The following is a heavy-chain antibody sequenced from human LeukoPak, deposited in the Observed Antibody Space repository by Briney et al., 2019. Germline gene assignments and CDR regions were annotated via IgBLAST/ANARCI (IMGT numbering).Heavy chain of an antibody. CDR2: IRYDGSYK. CDR1: GFTFSGYG. Sequence: GGSLRLSCEASGFTFSGYGMHWVRQAPGKGLEWVAFIRYDGSYKYYADSVQGRFTISRDNSKNTMYLQMNSLRGEDTAVYYCEGVAAAAIYWGQGTLVTVSS. D-gene: IGHD6-25*01. J-gene: IGHJ4*02. V-gene: IGHV3-30*02. CDR3: EGVAAAAIY.